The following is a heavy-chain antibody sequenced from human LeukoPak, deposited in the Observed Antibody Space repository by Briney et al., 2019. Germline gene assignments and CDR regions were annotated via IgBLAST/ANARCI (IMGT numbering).Heavy chain of an antibody. Sequence: ASVKVSCKASGYMFSSYGISWVRQAPGQGLEWMGWMNPNSGNTGYAQKFQGRVTITRNTSISTAYVELSSLRSEDTAVYYCARGREGYYGSGSYYDYWGQGTLVTVSS. CDR1: GYMFSSYG. CDR3: ARGREGYYGSGSYYDY. CDR2: MNPNSGNT. D-gene: IGHD3-10*01. J-gene: IGHJ4*02. V-gene: IGHV1-8*03.